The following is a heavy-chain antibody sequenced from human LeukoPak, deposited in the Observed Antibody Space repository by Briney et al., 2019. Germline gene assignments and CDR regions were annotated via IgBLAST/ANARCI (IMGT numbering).Heavy chain of an antibody. CDR3: ARMAGGSYLNYMDV. CDR2: INWNGGST. V-gene: IGHV3-20*01. CDR1: GFTFDDYG. Sequence: GGSLRLSCAASGFTFDDYGMSWVRQAPGKGLEWVSGINWNGGSTGYADSVKGRFTISRDNAKNSLYLQMNSLRAEDTALYHCARMAGGSYLNYMDVWSKGTTVTVSS. J-gene: IGHJ6*03. D-gene: IGHD1-26*01.